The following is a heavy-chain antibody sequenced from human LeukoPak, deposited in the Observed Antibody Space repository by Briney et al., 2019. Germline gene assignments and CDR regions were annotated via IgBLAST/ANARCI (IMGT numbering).Heavy chain of an antibody. CDR1: GYTFTNYR. D-gene: IGHD6-13*01. J-gene: IGHJ4*02. CDR2: ISAYNGNT. Sequence: ASVKLSCKASGYTFTNYRISWVRQPPGQGLEWMGWISAYNGNTNYAQKLQVRVTMTTDTSTSTAYMELRSLRSDDTAVYYCAREDSRYFFDYWGQGTLVTISS. V-gene: IGHV1-18*01. CDR3: AREDSRYFFDY.